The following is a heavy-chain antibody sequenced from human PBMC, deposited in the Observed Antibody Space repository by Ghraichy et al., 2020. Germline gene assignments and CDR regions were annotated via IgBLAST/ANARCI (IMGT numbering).Heavy chain of an antibody. CDR2: ISGSGGST. CDR1: GFTFSSYA. D-gene: IGHD3-22*01. J-gene: IGHJ4*02. CDR3: AKDERITMIVVVITGAFDY. V-gene: IGHV3-23*01. Sequence: SCAASGFTFSSYAMSWVRQAPGKGLEWVSAISGSGGSTYYADSVKGRFTISRDNSKNTLYLQMNSLRAEDTAVYYCAKDERITMIVVVITGAFDYWGQGTLVTVSS.